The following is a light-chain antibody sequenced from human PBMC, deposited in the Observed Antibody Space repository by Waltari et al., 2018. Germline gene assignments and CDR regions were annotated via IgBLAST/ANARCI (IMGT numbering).Light chain of an antibody. CDR3: SSRDSSGNQRVV. V-gene: IGLV3-19*01. Sequence: SSELTQDPAVSVALGQTVRLTCQGDSLRSYYASRYQPKPGQAPVLDIYGKNNLPPGIPDRFSGSSSGNTASLSITAAQAEDEAADYWSSRDSSGNQRVVCGGGTMRTVL. CDR1: SLRSYY. CDR2: GKN. J-gene: IGLJ2*01.